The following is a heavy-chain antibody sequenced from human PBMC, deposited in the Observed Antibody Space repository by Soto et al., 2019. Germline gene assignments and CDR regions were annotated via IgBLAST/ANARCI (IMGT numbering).Heavy chain of an antibody. Sequence: GGSLRLSCTASGFTFGDYAMSWFRQAPGKGLEWVGFIRSKAYGGTTEYAASVKGRFTISRDDSKSIAYLQMNSLKTEDTAVYYCTRIEHSSSWYRTYYYYYYMDVWGKGTTVTVSS. V-gene: IGHV3-49*03. J-gene: IGHJ6*03. CDR3: TRIEHSSSWYRTYYYYYYMDV. D-gene: IGHD6-13*01. CDR1: GFTFGDYA. CDR2: IRSKAYGGTT.